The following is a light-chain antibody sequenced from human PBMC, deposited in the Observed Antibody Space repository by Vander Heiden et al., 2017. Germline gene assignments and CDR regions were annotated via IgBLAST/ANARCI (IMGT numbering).Light chain of an antibody. J-gene: IGLJ1*01. CDR3: NSYTKSNTLV. CDR1: SSDVGGYNY. Sequence: QSALTQPASVSGSPGQSITISCTGISSDVGGYNYVSWYQQHPGKSPKLMVYDVSNRPSGVSNRFSGSKSGNTASLTISGLQAEDEADYYCNSYTKSNTLVFGTGTKVTVL. V-gene: IGLV2-14*03. CDR2: DVS.